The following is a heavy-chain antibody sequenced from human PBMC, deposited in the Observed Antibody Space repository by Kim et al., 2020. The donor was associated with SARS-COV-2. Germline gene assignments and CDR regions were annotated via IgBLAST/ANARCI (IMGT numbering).Heavy chain of an antibody. J-gene: IGHJ5*01. D-gene: IGHD4-17*01. V-gene: IGHV3-23*01. Sequence: ESVEGRFTSSRDNSKNTLYQQMNSLRAEDTAIYYCAKDSGNDYGDQLDSWGQGTLVTVSS. CDR3: AKDSGNDYGDQLDS.